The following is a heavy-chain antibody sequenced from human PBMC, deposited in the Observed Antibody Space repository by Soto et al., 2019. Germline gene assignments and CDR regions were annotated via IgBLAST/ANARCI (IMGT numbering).Heavy chain of an antibody. CDR1: GGSFSGYY. CDR3: ASSGRKAVDGTDY. J-gene: IGHJ4*02. Sequence: QVQLQQWGAGLLKPSETLSLTCAVYGGSFSGYYWSWIRQPPGKGLEWIGEINHSGSTNYNPSLKSRVTISVDTSKNPFSLKLSSVTAADTAVYYCASSGRKAVDGTDYWGQGTLVTVSS. CDR2: INHSGST. V-gene: IGHV4-34*01. D-gene: IGHD6-19*01.